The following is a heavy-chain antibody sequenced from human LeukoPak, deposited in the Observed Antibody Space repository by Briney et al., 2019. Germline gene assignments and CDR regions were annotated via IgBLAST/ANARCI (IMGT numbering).Heavy chain of an antibody. D-gene: IGHD6-19*01. CDR1: GGTFSSYA. CDR2: IIPIFGTA. J-gene: IGHJ4*02. CDR3: ARGHSSGWLNFDY. Sequence: SVRVSCKASGGTFSSYAISWVRQAPGQGLEWMGGIIPIFGTANYAQKFQGRVTITTDESTSTAYMELSSLRSEDTAVYYCARGHSSGWLNFDYWGQGTLVTVSS. V-gene: IGHV1-69*05.